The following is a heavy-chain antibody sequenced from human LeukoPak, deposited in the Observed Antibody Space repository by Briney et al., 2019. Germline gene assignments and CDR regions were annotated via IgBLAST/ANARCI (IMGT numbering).Heavy chain of an antibody. V-gene: IGHV3-49*04. D-gene: IGHD3-10*01. CDR1: GFILGEHA. CDR3: ARGPILLWIHNGMDV. CDR2: IRSEAYGETT. Sequence: PGRSLRLSCLGSGFILGEHAISCVRQAPGKALEWVGFIRSEAYGETTEYAASVSGRFTISRDNTRGIAYLQMNNLKIEDTAVYYCARGPILLWIHNGMDVWGPGTTVTVSS. J-gene: IGHJ6*02.